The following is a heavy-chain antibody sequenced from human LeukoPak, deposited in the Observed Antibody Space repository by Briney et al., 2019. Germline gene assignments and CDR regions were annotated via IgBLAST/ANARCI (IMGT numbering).Heavy chain of an antibody. CDR1: GYTFTSYG. J-gene: IGHJ4*02. Sequence: ASVKVSCKASGYTFTSYGISWVRQAPGQGHEWMGWISAYNGNTNYAQKLQGRVTMTTDTSTSTAYMELRSLRSDDTAVYYCARPYCSSTSCYLGYWGQGTLVTVSS. CDR2: ISAYNGNT. D-gene: IGHD2-2*01. V-gene: IGHV1-18*01. CDR3: ARPYCSSTSCYLGY.